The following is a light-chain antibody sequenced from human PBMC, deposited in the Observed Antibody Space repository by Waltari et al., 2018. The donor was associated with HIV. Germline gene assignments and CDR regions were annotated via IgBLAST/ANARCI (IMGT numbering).Light chain of an antibody. V-gene: IGLV1-47*01. Sequence: QSVLTQPPSASGTPGQRVTISCSGSSSNIGTNYVYWYQHLPGTAPKLLIYTNDQRPSGLPDRFSGSKSGTSASLAISGLRSEDEGDYYCATWDDILTGRVFGGGTKLTVL. CDR1: SSNIGTNY. CDR3: ATWDDILTGRV. J-gene: IGLJ3*02. CDR2: TND.